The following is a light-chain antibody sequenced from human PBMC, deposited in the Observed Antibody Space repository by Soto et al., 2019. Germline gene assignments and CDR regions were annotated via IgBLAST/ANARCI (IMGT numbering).Light chain of an antibody. Sequence: QSALTQPASVSGSPGQSITISCTETSSDVGAYNRVSWYQHHPGKAPKLMIYEVSNRPSGVSNRFSGSKSGNTASLTISGLQADDEADYYCNSYTTSSTYDFGTGTKLTVL. CDR1: SSDVGAYNR. J-gene: IGLJ1*01. V-gene: IGLV2-14*01. CDR2: EVS. CDR3: NSYTTSSTYD.